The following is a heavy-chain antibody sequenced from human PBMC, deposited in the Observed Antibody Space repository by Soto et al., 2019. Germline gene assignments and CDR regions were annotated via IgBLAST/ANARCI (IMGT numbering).Heavy chain of an antibody. Sequence: GGSLRLSCAASGFTFSTFSVIWVRQAPGKGLEWVANIKQDGSEKYYVDSVKGRFTISRDNAKNSLYLQMNSLRAEDTAVHYCARDRYSEYYYDRRGYTPGLGMDVWGQGTTVTVSS. CDR2: IKQDGSEK. CDR3: ARDRYSEYYYDRRGYTPGLGMDV. J-gene: IGHJ6*02. D-gene: IGHD3-22*01. V-gene: IGHV3-7*01. CDR1: GFTFSTFS.